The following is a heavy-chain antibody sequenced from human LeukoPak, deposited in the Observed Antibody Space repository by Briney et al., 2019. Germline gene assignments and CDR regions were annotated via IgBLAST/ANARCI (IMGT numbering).Heavy chain of an antibody. CDR2: IYPRDGST. CDR1: GYTFTNNY. V-gene: IGHV1-46*01. CDR3: ARDQEGFDY. J-gene: IGHJ4*02. Sequence: ASVKVSCKASGYTFTNNYLHWVRQAPGQGLEWMGMIYPRDGSTSYAQNFQGKVTVTRDTSTTTVHMELRGLRSEDTAVYYCARDQEGFDYWGQGTVVTVSS.